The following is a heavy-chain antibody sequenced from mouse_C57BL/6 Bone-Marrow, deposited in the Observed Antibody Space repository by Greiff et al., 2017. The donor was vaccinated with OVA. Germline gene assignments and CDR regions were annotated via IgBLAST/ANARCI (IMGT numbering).Heavy chain of an antibody. CDR3: TRGRHYYGSSHYFDD. V-gene: IGHV1-5*01. D-gene: IGHD1-1*01. J-gene: IGHJ2*01. CDR2: IYPGNSDT. Sequence: EVQLQQSGTVLARPGASVKMSCKTSGYTFTSYWMHWVKQRPGQGLEWIGAIYPGNSDTSYNQKFKGKAKLTAVTSASTAYMELSSLTNEDSAVYYCTRGRHYYGSSHYFDDWGQGTTLTVAS. CDR1: GYTFTSYW.